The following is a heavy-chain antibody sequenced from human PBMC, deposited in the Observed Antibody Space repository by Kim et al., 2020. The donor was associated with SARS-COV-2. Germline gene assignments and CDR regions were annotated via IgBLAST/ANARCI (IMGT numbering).Heavy chain of an antibody. CDR3: ARNRDYYYYYMDV. Sequence: YTQSLQIRVTMSVDTSKNQFSLNLSSVTAEDTAIYYCARNRDYYYYYMDVWGKGTPVTVSS. J-gene: IGHJ6*03. V-gene: IGHV4-28*01.